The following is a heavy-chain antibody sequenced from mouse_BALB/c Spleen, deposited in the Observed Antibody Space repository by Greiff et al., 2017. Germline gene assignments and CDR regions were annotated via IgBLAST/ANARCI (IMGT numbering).Heavy chain of an antibody. CDR1: GDSITSGY. D-gene: IGHD1-1*01. CDR3: ARSPSTTVVARDS. Sequence: EVQGVESGPSLVKPSQSLSLTCSVSGDSITSGYWNWIRKFPGNKLEYMGYISHSGSTYYNPSHNSRISITRDTSKNQYYLQLKSVTTEDTATYYCARSPSTTVVARDSWGQGTLVTVSS. V-gene: IGHV3-8*02. J-gene: IGHJ4*01. CDR2: ISHSGST.